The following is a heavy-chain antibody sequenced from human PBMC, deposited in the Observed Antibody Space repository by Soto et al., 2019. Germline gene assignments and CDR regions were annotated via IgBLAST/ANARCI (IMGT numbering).Heavy chain of an antibody. V-gene: IGHV4-4*02. D-gene: IGHD6-13*01. CDR2: IYHSGSA. Sequence: SETLSLTCAVSGGSISSSYWWSWVRQPPGKGLEWIGEIYHSGSANYNPSLKSRVAISVDNSKNQFSLKLSSVTAADTAVYYCARYIAASGTYYFDYWGQGTLVTVSS. CDR3: ARYIAASGTYYFDY. CDR1: GGSISSSYW. J-gene: IGHJ4*02.